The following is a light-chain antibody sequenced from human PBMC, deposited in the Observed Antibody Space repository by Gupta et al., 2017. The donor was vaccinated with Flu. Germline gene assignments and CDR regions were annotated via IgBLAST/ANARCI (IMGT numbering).Light chain of an antibody. V-gene: IGLV4-60*03. CDR3: ENSATSTRTLV. CDR2: GEDTGTY. J-gene: IGLJ2*01. CDR1: NGHGDFV. Sequence: QPVLTQPSSASASRGSTVNLTCAVTNGHGDFVITWHQQQPGKAPRFLMKGEDTGTYTKGSGVPDRFSVFDSGADPHLNTXSXQSEDEXYDDCENSATSTRTLVFGGGTTLTVL.